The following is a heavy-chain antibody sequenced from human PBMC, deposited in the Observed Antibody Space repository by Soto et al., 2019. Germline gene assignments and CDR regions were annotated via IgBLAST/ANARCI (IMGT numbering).Heavy chain of an antibody. CDR1: GFTFSSYA. CDR2: ISGSGGST. CDR3: AKREVGYCSGGNCYGALDS. D-gene: IGHD2-15*01. Sequence: PGGSLRLSCAASGFTFSSYAMSWVRQAPGKGLEWVSAISGSGGSTYYADSVKGRFTISRDNSKNTLYLQMNSLRAEDTAVYYCAKREVGYCSGGNCYGALDSWGQGILVTVS. J-gene: IGHJ4*02. V-gene: IGHV3-23*01.